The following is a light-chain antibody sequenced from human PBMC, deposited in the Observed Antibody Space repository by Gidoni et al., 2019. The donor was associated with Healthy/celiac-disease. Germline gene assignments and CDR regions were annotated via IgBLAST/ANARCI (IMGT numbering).Light chain of an antibody. CDR3: QQYGSSPGFT. V-gene: IGKV3-20*01. CDR1: QSVSSSY. Sequence: ELVLTPSPGTLSLSPGERATLSSRASQSVSSSYLAWYQQKPGQAPRPLIYGASSRATGIPDRCSGSGSGTDFTLTISRLEPEDFAVYYCQQYGSSPGFTFGPGTKVDIK. J-gene: IGKJ3*01. CDR2: GAS.